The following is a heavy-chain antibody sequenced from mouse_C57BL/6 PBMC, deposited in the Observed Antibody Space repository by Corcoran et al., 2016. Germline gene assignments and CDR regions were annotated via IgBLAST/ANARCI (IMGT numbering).Heavy chain of an antibody. CDR2: INPNNGGT. CDR3: ARGRADYYGSSPSWYFDV. J-gene: IGHJ1*03. Sequence: EVQMQQSGPELVKPGASVKISCKASGYTFTDYYMNWVKQSHGKSLEWIGDINPNNGGTSYNQKFKGKATLTVDKSSSTAYMELRSLTSEDSAVYYCARGRADYYGSSPSWYFDVWGTGTTVTVSS. V-gene: IGHV1-26*01. CDR1: GYTFTDYY. D-gene: IGHD1-1*01.